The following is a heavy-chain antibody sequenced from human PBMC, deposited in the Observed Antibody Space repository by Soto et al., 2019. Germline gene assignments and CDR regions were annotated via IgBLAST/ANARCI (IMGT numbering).Heavy chain of an antibody. V-gene: IGHV4-4*02. CDR2: IFHNGDT. Sequence: QVHLQESGPGLVKPSGTLSLTCTVSGVSTSAAQWWTWVRQPPGKGLEWIGEIFHNGDTNYNPSLXSRVTISLDKSNNQFSLVLNSVTTADTAVYYCATRSPVAPYWGQGTLVIVSS. CDR3: ATRSPVAPY. D-gene: IGHD2-2*01. CDR1: GVSTSAAQW. J-gene: IGHJ4*02.